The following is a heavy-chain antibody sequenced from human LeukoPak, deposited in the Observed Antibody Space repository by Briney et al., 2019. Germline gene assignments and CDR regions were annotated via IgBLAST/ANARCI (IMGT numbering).Heavy chain of an antibody. CDR1: GFTFHDYA. D-gene: IGHD4-17*01. CDR2: ISWNSGSI. V-gene: IGHV3-9*01. CDR3: AKGSGWSDYGPYYFDY. J-gene: IGHJ4*02. Sequence: GRSLRLSCAASGFTFHDYAMHWVRQAPGKGLEWVSSISWNSGSIGYADSVKGRFTISRDNAKNSLYLQMNSLRAEDTALYYCAKGSGWSDYGPYYFDYWGQGTLVTVSS.